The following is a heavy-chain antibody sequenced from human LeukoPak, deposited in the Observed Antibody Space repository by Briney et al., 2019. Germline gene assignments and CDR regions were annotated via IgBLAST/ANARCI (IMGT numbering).Heavy chain of an antibody. CDR1: GGSISSSSYY. J-gene: IGHJ5*02. V-gene: IGHV4-39*07. CDR2: IYYSGST. CDR3: ARDCLPIAAAGTWFDP. D-gene: IGHD6-13*01. Sequence: SETLSLTCTASGGSISSSSYYWGWIRQPPGKGLEWIGSIYYSGSTYYNPSLKSRVTISVDTSKNQFSLKLSSVTAADTAVYYCARDCLPIAAAGTWFDPWGQGTLVTVSS.